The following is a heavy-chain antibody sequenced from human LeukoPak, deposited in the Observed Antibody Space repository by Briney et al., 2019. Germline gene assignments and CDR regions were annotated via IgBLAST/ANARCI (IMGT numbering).Heavy chain of an antibody. CDR1: GGSISSYY. V-gene: IGHV4-39*01. D-gene: IGHD2-21*02. J-gene: IGHJ5*02. CDR3: ARHTLMTSISTYNWFDP. Sequence: SETLSLTCTVSGGSISSYYWAWVRQPPGKGLEWIGSMFYGDRTFHSPSLKSRVTISVDASKNQFSLRLKSVTAADTAVYYCARHTLMTSISTYNWFDPWGQGTLVTVSS. CDR2: MFYGDRT.